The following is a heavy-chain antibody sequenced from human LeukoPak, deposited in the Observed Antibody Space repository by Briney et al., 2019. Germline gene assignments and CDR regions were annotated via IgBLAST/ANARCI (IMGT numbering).Heavy chain of an antibody. CDR3: AREMGDIVVVPAAIYAFDI. D-gene: IGHD2-2*02. V-gene: IGHV1-18*01. CDR1: GYTLSSYG. Sequence: ASVKVSCKASGYTLSSYGISWVRQAPGQGLEWVRWISAHNGNTKYAQKFQGRVTMTTDTSTSTAYMELRSLRSEDTAVYYCAREMGDIVVVPAAIYAFDIWGQGTMVTVSS. J-gene: IGHJ3*02. CDR2: ISAHNGNT.